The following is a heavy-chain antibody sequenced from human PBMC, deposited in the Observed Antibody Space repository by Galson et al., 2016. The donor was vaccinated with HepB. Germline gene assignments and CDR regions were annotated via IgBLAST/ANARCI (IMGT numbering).Heavy chain of an antibody. CDR1: GFRFSNYG. Sequence: CAASGFRFSNYGMHWVRQAPGKGLEWLGSIWYDGTDQKYAVSVKGRFSISRDNSKNTLYLQMNSLRVEDTAVYYCARDGVYGSSTLDYWGQGTLVTVSS. D-gene: IGHD3-10*01. V-gene: IGHV3-33*01. CDR2: IWYDGTDQ. CDR3: ARDGVYGSSTLDY. J-gene: IGHJ4*02.